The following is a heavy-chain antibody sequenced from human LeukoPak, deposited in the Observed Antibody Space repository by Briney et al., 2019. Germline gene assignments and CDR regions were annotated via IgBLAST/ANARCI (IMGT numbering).Heavy chain of an antibody. CDR3: ARGHNSSSSGFYYYYMDV. Sequence: GGSLRLSCAASGFTFSSYSMSWVRQAPGKGLEWVSSINADSTQGRFTISRDNAENSLYLQMNSLRAEDTAVYYCARGHNSSSSGFYYYYMDVWGRGTTVTVSS. CDR1: GFTFSSYS. D-gene: IGHD6-6*01. CDR2: I. J-gene: IGHJ6*03. V-gene: IGHV3-21*06.